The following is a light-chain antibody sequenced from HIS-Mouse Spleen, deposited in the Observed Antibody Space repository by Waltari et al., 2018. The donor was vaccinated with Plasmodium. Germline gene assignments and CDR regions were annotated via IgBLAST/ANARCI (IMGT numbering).Light chain of an antibody. J-gene: IGLJ3*02. CDR2: EDS. V-gene: IGLV3-10*01. CDR1: PLPTQS. CDR3: YSTDSSGNHRV. Sequence: SYELTQPPSVSVSPGQTARITCSGDPLPTQSPHWYQQKSGQAPVLVIYEDSKRPSGIPERFSGSSSGTMATLTISGAQVEDEADYYCYSTDSSGNHRVFGGGTKLTVL.